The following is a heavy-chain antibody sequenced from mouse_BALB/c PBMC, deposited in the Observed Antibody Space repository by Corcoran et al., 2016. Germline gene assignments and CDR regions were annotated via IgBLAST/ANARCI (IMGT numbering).Heavy chain of an antibody. CDR3: ARIAATTVVAPLDY. D-gene: IGHD1-1*01. V-gene: IGHV8-8*01. CDR1: GFSLSTSGMS. Sequence: QVTLKESGPGILQPSQTLSLTCSFSGFSLSTSGMSVGWLRQPSGKGLELLAHIWWNDDKYYNPARKSRLTISKDTSNNQVFLKIASVVTADTATYYCARIAATTVVAPLDYWGQGTTLTVSS. CDR2: IWWNDDK. J-gene: IGHJ2*01.